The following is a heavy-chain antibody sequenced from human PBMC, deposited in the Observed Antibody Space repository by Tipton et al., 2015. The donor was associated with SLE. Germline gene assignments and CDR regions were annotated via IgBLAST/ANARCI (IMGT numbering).Heavy chain of an antibody. D-gene: IGHD2-8*01. J-gene: IGHJ2*01. CDR3: ARGSNGNFDL. CDR2: INHSGST. V-gene: IGHV4-34*01. CDR1: GGSFSGYY. Sequence: TLSLTCAVYGGSFSGYYWSWIRQPPGKGLEWIGEINHSGSTNYNPSLKSRVTILVDTSKNQFSLKLSSVTAADTAVYYCARGSNGNFDLWGRGTLVTVSS.